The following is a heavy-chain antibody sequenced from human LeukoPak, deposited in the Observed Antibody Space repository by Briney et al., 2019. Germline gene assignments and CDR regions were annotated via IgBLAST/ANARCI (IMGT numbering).Heavy chain of an antibody. CDR3: ASSECEYFDF. CDR2: IYPGYSDT. J-gene: IGHJ2*01. D-gene: IGHD2/OR15-2a*01. V-gene: IGHV5-51*01. Sequence: GESLKISCKGSGYSFTSYWIGWVRQIPGKGLEWMGIIYPGYSDTRYSPSFQGQVTISADKFISTAYLQWSCVKASDTAMYCCASSECEYFDFWGRGTLVTVSS. CDR1: GYSFTSYW.